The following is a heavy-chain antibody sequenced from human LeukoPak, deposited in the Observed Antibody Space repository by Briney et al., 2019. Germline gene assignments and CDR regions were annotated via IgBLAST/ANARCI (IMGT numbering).Heavy chain of an antibody. D-gene: IGHD3-3*01. CDR2: IKQDGSEK. CDR3: AREGGEAYYDFWSGYFRD. V-gene: IGHV3-7*01. CDR1: GFTFSSYW. J-gene: IGHJ4*02. Sequence: PGGSLRLSCAASGFTFSSYWMSWVRQAPGKGLEWVANIKQDGSEKNYVDSVKGRLTISRDNAKNSLYLQMNSLRAEDTAVYYCAREGGEAYYDFWSGYFRDWGQGTLVAVSS.